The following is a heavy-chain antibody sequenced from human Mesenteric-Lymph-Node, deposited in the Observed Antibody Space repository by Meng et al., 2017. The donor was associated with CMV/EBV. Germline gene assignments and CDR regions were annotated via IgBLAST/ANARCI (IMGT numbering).Heavy chain of an antibody. V-gene: IGHV3-73*01. D-gene: IGHD5-12*01. CDR1: GFTFSGSV. CDR2: IRSKANNYAT. J-gene: IGHJ6*02. CDR3: IRHLGGYDYGYYYGMDV. Sequence: GESLKISCAASGFTFSGSVMHWVRQASGKGLEWVGRIRSKANNYATAYAASVKGRFTISRDDSKNTVYLQMNSLKTEDTAVYYCIRHLGGYDYGYYYGMDVWGQGTTVTVSS.